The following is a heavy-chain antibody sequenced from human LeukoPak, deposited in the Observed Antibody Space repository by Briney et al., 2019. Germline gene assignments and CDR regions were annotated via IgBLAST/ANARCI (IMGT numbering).Heavy chain of an antibody. D-gene: IGHD6-13*01. V-gene: IGHV1-24*01. CDR1: GYTLTELS. CDR2: FDPEDGET. CDR3: ARDLLGIAAAGTTDDY. Sequence: GASVKVSCKVSGYTLTELSMHWVRQAPGKGLEWMGGFDPEDGETIYAQKFQGRVTMTEDTSTDTAYMELSSLRSEDTAVYYCARDLLGIAAAGTTDDYWGQGTLVTVSS. J-gene: IGHJ4*02.